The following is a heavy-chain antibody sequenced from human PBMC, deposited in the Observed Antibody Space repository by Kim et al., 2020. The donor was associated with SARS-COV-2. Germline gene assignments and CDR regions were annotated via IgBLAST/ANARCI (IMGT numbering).Heavy chain of an antibody. CDR3: ARVKYDSFEI. V-gene: IGHV4-59*01. D-gene: IGHD3-9*01. Sequence: GGTNFSPSLKSGVSISLDTSKNQFSLNLNSVTAADTALYYCARVKYDSFEIWGQGTMVTVSS. CDR2: GGT. J-gene: IGHJ3*02.